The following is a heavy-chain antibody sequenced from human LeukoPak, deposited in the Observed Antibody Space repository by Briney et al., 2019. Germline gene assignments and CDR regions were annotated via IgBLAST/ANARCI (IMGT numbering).Heavy chain of an antibody. V-gene: IGHV3-48*03. CDR3: ATRHSYGSGSSPHFDY. Sequence: GGSLRLSCVGSGCVFSCCEVSWVRQAPGKGLEWVAYIGGDGSTKYYTDSVRGRFTVSRDNSKSSLYLEMNGLRAEDTAFYYCATRHSYGSGSSPHFDYWGQGILVTVSS. CDR2: IGGDGSTK. D-gene: IGHD3-10*01. J-gene: IGHJ4*02. CDR1: GCVFSCCE.